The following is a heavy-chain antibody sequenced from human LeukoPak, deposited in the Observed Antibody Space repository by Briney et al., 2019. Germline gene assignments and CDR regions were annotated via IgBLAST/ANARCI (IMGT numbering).Heavy chain of an antibody. CDR3: AKLGVFDPFDI. V-gene: IGHV3-23*01. CDR1: GFTFSTCA. J-gene: IGHJ3*02. CDR2: INDSGGSK. Sequence: PGGSLSLSCAASGFTFSTCAMTWVRQPPGKGLERVSAINDSGGSKFYADSVKSRFIISKDNSKNPVYLQMTGLRAEDTAFYYGAKLGVFDPFDIWGQGTMVTVSS. D-gene: IGHD3-3*01.